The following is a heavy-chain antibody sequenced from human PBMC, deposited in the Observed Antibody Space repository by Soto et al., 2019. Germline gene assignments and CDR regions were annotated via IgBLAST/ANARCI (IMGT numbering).Heavy chain of an antibody. V-gene: IGHV4-39*01. D-gene: IGHD6-6*01. CDR3: ARLAARGIFFDF. J-gene: IGHJ4*02. CDR2: IFYSGIT. Sequence: SETLSLTCSVSGVSINSTVHYWGWIRQPPGKGLEWIGNIFYSGITYYNASLKSRVTISVDTSKNQFSLNLRSVTAADTAVYYCARLAARGIFFDFWGQGSLVTVSS. CDR1: GVSINSTVHY.